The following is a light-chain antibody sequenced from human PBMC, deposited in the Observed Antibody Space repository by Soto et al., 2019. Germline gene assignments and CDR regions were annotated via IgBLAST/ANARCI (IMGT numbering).Light chain of an antibody. CDR1: QSVSSSY. CDR3: QQYGSSLWT. Sequence: EIALTQSPGTLSLSPEERVTLSCRASQSVSSSYLAWYQQKPGQAPRLLIYGASTRATGIPDRFSGSGSGTDFTLTISSLEPEDFAVYFCQQYGSSLWTVGQGTKVDIK. J-gene: IGKJ1*01. CDR2: GAS. V-gene: IGKV3-20*01.